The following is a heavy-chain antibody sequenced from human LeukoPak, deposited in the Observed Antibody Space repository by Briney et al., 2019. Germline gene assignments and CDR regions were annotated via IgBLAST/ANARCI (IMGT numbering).Heavy chain of an antibody. J-gene: IGHJ4*02. D-gene: IGHD2-2*01. CDR2: ISNDGSNK. CDR3: VPGYCSSTSCPDH. V-gene: IGHV3-30*03. Sequence: QPGRSLRLSCAASGFTFSSYGMHWVRQAPGKGLEWVAIISNDGSNKYYADSVTGRFTISRDNSKNTLYLQMNSLRAEDTAVYYCVPGYCSSTSCPDHWGQGTLVTVSS. CDR1: GFTFSSYG.